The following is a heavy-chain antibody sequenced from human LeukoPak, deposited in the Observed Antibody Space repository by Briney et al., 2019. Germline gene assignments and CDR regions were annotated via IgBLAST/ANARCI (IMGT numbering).Heavy chain of an antibody. Sequence: GGSLRLSCAASGFTFSSYSMNWVRRAPGKGLEWVSSISSSSSYIYYADSVKGRFTISRDNAKNSLYLQMNSLRAEDTAVYYCARERYYDSSGVALDYWGQGTLVTVSS. V-gene: IGHV3-21*01. CDR1: GFTFSSYS. D-gene: IGHD3-22*01. J-gene: IGHJ4*02. CDR2: ISSSSSYI. CDR3: ARERYYDSSGVALDY.